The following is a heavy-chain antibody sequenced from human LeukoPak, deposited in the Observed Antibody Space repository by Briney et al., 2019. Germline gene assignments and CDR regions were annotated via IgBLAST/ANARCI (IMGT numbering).Heavy chain of an antibody. CDR3: VKTMTGYFSDGFDI. D-gene: IGHD3-9*01. J-gene: IGHJ3*02. CDR2: ISGGGGDT. Sequence: GGSLRLSCAASGFTFSDYSMNWVRQAPGKGLEWVSSISGGGGDTYYGDSVKGRFTISRDNAKTTVFLQMNSLRAEDTAVYWCVKTMTGYFSDGFDIWGQGTMVTVSS. CDR1: GFTFSDYS. V-gene: IGHV3-23*01.